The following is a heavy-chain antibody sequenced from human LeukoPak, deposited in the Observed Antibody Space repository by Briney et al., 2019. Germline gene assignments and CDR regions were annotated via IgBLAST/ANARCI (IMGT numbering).Heavy chain of an antibody. J-gene: IGHJ3*02. D-gene: IGHD2-2*01. V-gene: IGHV4-4*07. Sequence: SETLSLTCTISGGSISGYYWSWIRQPAGKGLEWIGRIYTSGSTNYNPSLKSRVTMSVDTSKNQFSLKLSSVTAADTAVYYCARDIVVVPAARRDAFDIWGQGTMVTVSS. CDR3: ARDIVVVPAARRDAFDI. CDR1: GGSISGYY. CDR2: IYTSGST.